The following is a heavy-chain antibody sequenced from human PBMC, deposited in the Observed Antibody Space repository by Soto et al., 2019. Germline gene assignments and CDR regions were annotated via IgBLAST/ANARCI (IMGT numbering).Heavy chain of an antibody. Sequence: RTCGVYGVDISSCSLNWILHSPGKGLECIGNIYCSCSSNYNPSLKSRVTISVATSKNQFSLRLRSVTAADPAVYYCARSVGYCTNGVCPSGGYYFDYWGQGTLVTVS. CDR2: IYCSCSS. D-gene: IGHD2-8*01. CDR1: GVDISSCS. V-gene: IGHV4-59*01. CDR3: ARSVGYCTNGVCPSGGYYFDY. J-gene: IGHJ4*02.